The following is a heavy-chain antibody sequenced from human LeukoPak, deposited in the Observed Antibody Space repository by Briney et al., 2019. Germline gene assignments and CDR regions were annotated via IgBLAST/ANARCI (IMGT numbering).Heavy chain of an antibody. V-gene: IGHV1-69*06. Sequence: ASVKVSCKASGGTFSSYAISWVRQAPGQGLEWMGGIIPIFGTANYAQKFQGRVTITADKSTSTAYMELSSLRSDDTAVYYCARDRWYYDSSGYYPSWGQGTLVTVSS. J-gene: IGHJ4*02. CDR3: ARDRWYYDSSGYYPS. CDR1: GGTFSSYA. CDR2: IIPIFGTA. D-gene: IGHD3-22*01.